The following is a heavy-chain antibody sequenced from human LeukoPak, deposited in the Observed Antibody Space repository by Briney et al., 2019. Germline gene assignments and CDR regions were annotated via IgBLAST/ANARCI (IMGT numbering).Heavy chain of an antibody. J-gene: IGHJ6*03. CDR3: AREGIAAAGTRYYYYMDV. D-gene: IGHD6-13*01. CDR2: MNPNSGNT. Sequence: ASVKVSCTASGYTFTSYDINWVRQATGQGLEWMGWMNPNSGNTGYAQKFQGRVTMTRNTSISTAYMELSSLRSEDTAVYYCAREGIAAAGTRYYYYMDVWGKGTTVTVSS. V-gene: IGHV1-8*01. CDR1: GYTFTSYD.